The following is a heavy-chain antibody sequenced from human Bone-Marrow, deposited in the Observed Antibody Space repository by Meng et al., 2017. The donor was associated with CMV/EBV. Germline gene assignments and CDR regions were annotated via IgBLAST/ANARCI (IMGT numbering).Heavy chain of an antibody. CDR3: ARGREAVPAASLGLGMDV. J-gene: IGHJ6*02. D-gene: IGHD2-2*01. V-gene: IGHV4-30-4*08. CDR2: IYYSGST. CDR1: GGSISSGGYY. Sequence: SETLSLTCTVSGGSISSGGYYWSWIRQHPGKGLEWIGYIYYSGSTYYNPSLKSRVTISVDTSKNQFSLKLSSVTAADTAVYYCARGREAVPAASLGLGMDVWGQGNTVTVSS.